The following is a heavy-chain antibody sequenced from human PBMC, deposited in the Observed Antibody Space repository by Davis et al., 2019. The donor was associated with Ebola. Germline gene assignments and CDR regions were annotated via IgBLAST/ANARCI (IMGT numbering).Heavy chain of an antibody. Sequence: GESLKISCAASGFTFSNAWMSWVRQAPGKGLEWVGRIKSKTDGGTTDYDAPVKGRFTISRDDSKSIAYLQMNSLKTEDTAVYYCTRDLKQPPPSYYYGMDVWGQGTTVTVSS. CDR1: GFTFSNAW. CDR3: TRDLKQPPPSYYYGMDV. V-gene: IGHV3-15*01. J-gene: IGHJ6*02. CDR2: IKSKTDGGTT. D-gene: IGHD6-13*01.